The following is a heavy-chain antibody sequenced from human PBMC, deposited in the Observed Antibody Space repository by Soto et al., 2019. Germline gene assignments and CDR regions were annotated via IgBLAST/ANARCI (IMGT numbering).Heavy chain of an antibody. J-gene: IGHJ5*02. CDR3: ASRYYDILTGSHWFDP. Sequence: QLQLQESGSGLVKPSQTLSLTCAVSGGSISSGGYSWSWIRQPPGKGLEWIGYIYHSGSTSYNPSLKRRVPISVDRSKNQFSLKLSSVTAADTAVYYCASRYYDILTGSHWFDPWGQGTLVTVSS. CDR2: IYHSGST. CDR1: GGSISSGGYS. D-gene: IGHD3-9*01. V-gene: IGHV4-30-2*01.